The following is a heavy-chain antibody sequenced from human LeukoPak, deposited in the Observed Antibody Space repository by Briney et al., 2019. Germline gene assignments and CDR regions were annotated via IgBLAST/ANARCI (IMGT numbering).Heavy chain of an antibody. D-gene: IGHD2-2*01. CDR2: INPNSGGT. CDR1: GYTFTGYY. J-gene: IGHJ5*02. V-gene: IGHV1-2*02. CDR3: ARGVGDCSSTSCYHWFDP. Sequence: ASVKVSCKASGYTFTGYYMHWVRQAPGQGLEWMGWINPNSGGTNYAQKFQGRVTITRDTSISTAYMELSRLRSDDTAVYYCARGVGDCSSTSCYHWFDPWGQGTLVTVSS.